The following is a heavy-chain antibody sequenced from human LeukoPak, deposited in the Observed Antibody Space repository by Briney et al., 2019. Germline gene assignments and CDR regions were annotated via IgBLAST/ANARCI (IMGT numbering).Heavy chain of an antibody. CDR1: GGSISSGGYY. V-gene: IGHV4-31*03. Sequence: SETLSLTCTVSGGSISSGGYYWSWIRQHPGKGLEWIGYIYYSGSTYYNPSLKSRVTISVDTSKNQFSLKLSSVTAADTAVYYCARYNLIAAAGNDYWGQGTLVTVSS. D-gene: IGHD6-13*01. J-gene: IGHJ4*02. CDR2: IYYSGST. CDR3: ARYNLIAAAGNDY.